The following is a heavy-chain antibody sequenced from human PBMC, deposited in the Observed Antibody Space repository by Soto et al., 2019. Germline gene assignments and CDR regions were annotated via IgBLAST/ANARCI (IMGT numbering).Heavy chain of an antibody. CDR3: ARHKRDLRFLEWSYYFDY. CDR2: ISYDGSNK. D-gene: IGHD3-3*01. Sequence: QVQLVESGGGVVQPGRSLRLSCAASGFTFSSYAIHWVRQAPGKGLEWVALISYDGSNKYYADSVKGRFTISRDNSKNTLYLQMNSLRAEDTAVYYCARHKRDLRFLEWSYYFDYWGQGTLGTVSS. J-gene: IGHJ4*02. V-gene: IGHV3-30-3*01. CDR1: GFTFSSYA.